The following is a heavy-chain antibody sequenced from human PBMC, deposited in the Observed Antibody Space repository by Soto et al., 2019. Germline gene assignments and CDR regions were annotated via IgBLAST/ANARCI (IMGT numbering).Heavy chain of an antibody. Sequence: NPSETLSLTCTVSGGSISNSTYYWGWIRQPPGKGLEWIGTIYYSGNTYYNPSLKSRVTISVDTSKNQVSLKLSSVTAADTAVYYCARIRDLEWGDLYWFDPWGQGTLVTVSS. V-gene: IGHV4-39*01. J-gene: IGHJ5*02. D-gene: IGHD3-3*01. CDR2: IYYSGNT. CDR3: ARIRDLEWGDLYWFDP. CDR1: GGSISNSTYY.